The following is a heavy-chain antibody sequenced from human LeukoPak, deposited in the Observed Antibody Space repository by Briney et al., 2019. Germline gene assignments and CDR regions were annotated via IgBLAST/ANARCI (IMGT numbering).Heavy chain of an antibody. D-gene: IGHD3-10*01. Sequence: SETLSLTCTVSGGSISSGSYYWSWIRQPAGKGLEWIGRIYSSGSTNYNPSLKSRVTISLDTSKDQFSLKLSSVTAADTAVYYCARGRSMVRGVTQGNWFDPWGQGTLVTVSS. CDR2: IYSSGST. J-gene: IGHJ5*02. V-gene: IGHV4-61*02. CDR1: GGSISSGSYY. CDR3: ARGRSMVRGVTQGNWFDP.